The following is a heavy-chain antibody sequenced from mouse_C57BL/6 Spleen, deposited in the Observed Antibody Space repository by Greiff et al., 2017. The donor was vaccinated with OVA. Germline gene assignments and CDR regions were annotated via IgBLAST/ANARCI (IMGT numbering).Heavy chain of an antibody. J-gene: IGHJ1*03. CDR2: ISSGGSYT. CDR1: GFTFSSYG. D-gene: IGHD1-1*01. Sequence: EVMLVESGGDLVKPGGSLKLSCAASGFTFSSYGMSWVRQTPDKRLEWVATISSGGSYTYYPDSVKGRFTISRDNAKNTLYLQMSSLKSEDTAMYYCARLSTVVATYRYFDVWGTGTTVTVSS. V-gene: IGHV5-6*02. CDR3: ARLSTVVATYRYFDV.